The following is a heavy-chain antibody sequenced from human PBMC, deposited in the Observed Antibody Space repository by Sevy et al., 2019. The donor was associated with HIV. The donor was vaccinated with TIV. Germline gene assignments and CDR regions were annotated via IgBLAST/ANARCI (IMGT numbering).Heavy chain of an antibody. Sequence: GESLKISCKGSGYSFTSYWLGWVRQMPGKGLEWVGIIYPGDSDPGYSPSFQAQVTISADKSIRTAYLQWSSLKASDTAMYYCARLGSGGSQGLCDYWGQGTLVTVSS. J-gene: IGHJ4*02. CDR2: IYPGDSDP. D-gene: IGHD6-19*01. V-gene: IGHV5-51*01. CDR3: ARLGSGGSQGLCDY. CDR1: GYSFTSYW.